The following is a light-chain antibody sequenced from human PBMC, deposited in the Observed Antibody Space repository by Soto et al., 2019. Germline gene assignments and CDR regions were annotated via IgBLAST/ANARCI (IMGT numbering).Light chain of an antibody. Sequence: QSVLTQPASVSGSPGQSITISCTGTGSDISAYNYVSWYQQHPDKVPKLMIYEVGDQPSGLSNRFSGSKSGNTASLTISRLQAEDEADYYCSSYTGNNFYVFGTGTKVTVL. CDR3: SSYTGNNFYV. CDR1: GSDISAYNY. CDR2: EVG. V-gene: IGLV2-14*01. J-gene: IGLJ1*01.